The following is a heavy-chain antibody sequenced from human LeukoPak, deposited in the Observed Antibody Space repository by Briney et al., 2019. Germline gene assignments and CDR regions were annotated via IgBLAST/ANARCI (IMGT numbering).Heavy chain of an antibody. J-gene: IGHJ4*02. CDR2: IYYSGST. CDR3: ARHNYYDSSGYYSPEANFDY. CDR1: GFTFSDYY. D-gene: IGHD3-22*01. Sequence: GSLRLSCAASGFTFSDYYMSWIRQPPGKGLEWIGSIYYSGSTYYNPSLKSRVTISVDTSKNQFSLKLSSVTAADTAVYYCARHNYYDSSGYYSPEANFDYWGQGTLVTVSS. V-gene: IGHV4-39*01.